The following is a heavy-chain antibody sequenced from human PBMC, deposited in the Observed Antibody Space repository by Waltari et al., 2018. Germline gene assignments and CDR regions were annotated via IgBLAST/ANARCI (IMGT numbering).Heavy chain of an antibody. Sequence: WIRQPPGRGLEWIGTMTHNGATYSNPSFKSRVTVSRDTSKNHLSLTLGSVTAADTAVYYCATYIGASTGTAAFDVWGQGTMVTVSS. CDR3: ATYIGASTGTAAFDV. CDR2: MTHNGAT. J-gene: IGHJ3*01. V-gene: IGHV4-39*02. D-gene: IGHD1-1*01.